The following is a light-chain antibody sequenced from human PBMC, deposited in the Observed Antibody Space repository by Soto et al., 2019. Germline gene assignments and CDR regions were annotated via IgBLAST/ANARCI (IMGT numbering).Light chain of an antibody. V-gene: IGKV3-20*01. J-gene: IGKJ5*01. Sequence: IVLTQSPGTLSLSPGERATLSCRANESVTSNFLAWYQQKPGQAPSLLVYGASSRASGIPDRFSGSGSGTDFTLSINRLEPDDFAGYYCQQYGSSPPITFGQGTRLEIK. CDR2: GAS. CDR3: QQYGSSPPIT. CDR1: ESVTSNF.